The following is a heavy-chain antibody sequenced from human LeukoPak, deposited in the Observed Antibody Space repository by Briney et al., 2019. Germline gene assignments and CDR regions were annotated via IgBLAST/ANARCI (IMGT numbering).Heavy chain of an antibody. Sequence: GGSLRLSCAACGLTFSNYWMTWFRQAPGKGLEWVANIKKDGSEKYYLDSVKGRFSISRDNAKNSLYLQMNSLTVEDTAVYQCARGGSSSSWFWIDWGQGTLVTVSS. J-gene: IGHJ4*02. CDR2: IKKDGSEK. CDR3: ARGGSSSSWFWID. CDR1: GLTFSNYW. D-gene: IGHD6-13*01. V-gene: IGHV3-7*04.